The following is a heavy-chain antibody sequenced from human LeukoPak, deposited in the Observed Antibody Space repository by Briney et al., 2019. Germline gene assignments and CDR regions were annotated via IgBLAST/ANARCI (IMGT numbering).Heavy chain of an antibody. CDR2: IKQDGSEK. V-gene: IGHV3-7*01. D-gene: IGHD1-1*01. CDR1: GFTFSTYW. Sequence: GGSLRLSCAASGFTFSTYWMARVRQAPGKGLEWVANIKQDGSEKYYVDSVKGRFTISRDNAKNSLYLQMNSLRDEDTAEYYCGRATRAGIAFDYWGQGTLVTVSS. J-gene: IGHJ4*02. CDR3: GRATRAGIAFDY.